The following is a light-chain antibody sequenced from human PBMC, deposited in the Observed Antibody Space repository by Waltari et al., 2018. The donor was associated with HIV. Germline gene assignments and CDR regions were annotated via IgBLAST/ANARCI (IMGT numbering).Light chain of an antibody. V-gene: IGLV3-1*01. CDR1: KLGHKF. CDR2: RDT. CDR3: QAWDSSTVV. J-gene: IGLJ2*01. Sequence: SYELTQPPSVSVSQGQTASIPCSGDKLGHKFTCWYQQKPGQSPVLVIYRDTKRPSGIPERFSGSNSGNTATLTISGTQAMDEGDYYCQAWDSSTVVFGGGTKLTVL.